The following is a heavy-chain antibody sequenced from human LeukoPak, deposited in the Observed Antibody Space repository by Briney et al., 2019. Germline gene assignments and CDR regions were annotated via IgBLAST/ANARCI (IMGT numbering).Heavy chain of an antibody. Sequence: ASVKVSCKASGYTFTSYDINWVRQATGQGLEWMGWMNPNSGNTVYAQKFQVRVTMSRNTSISPAYMEMSSLRSEDTAVYYCARGGSYYDSSGYYRGAFDSWGQGTMVTVSS. CDR1: GYTFTSYD. CDR3: ARGGSYYDSSGYYRGAFDS. V-gene: IGHV1-8*01. CDR2: MNPNSGNT. J-gene: IGHJ3*02. D-gene: IGHD3-22*01.